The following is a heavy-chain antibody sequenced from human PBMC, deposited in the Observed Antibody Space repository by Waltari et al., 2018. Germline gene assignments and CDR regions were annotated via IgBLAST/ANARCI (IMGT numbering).Heavy chain of an antibody. CDR3: ASLIAVAGTGYYGMDV. D-gene: IGHD6-19*01. Sequence: EVRLVESGGGLVQPGGSLRLSCAASGFTFSSYEMNWVRQAPGKGLEWVSYISSSGSTIYYADSVKGRFTISRDNAKNSLYLQMNSLRAEDTAVYYCASLIAVAGTGYYGMDVWGQGTTVTVSS. CDR1: GFTFSSYE. J-gene: IGHJ6*02. CDR2: ISSSGSTI. V-gene: IGHV3-48*03.